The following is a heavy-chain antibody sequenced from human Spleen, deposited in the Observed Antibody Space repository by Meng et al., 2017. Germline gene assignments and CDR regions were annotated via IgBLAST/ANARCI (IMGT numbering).Heavy chain of an antibody. CDR3: ARDEDISAAGKLFGDY. D-gene: IGHD6-13*01. CDR2: IDPKSGDT. V-gene: IGHV1-2*06. Sequence: QLWRSGAEVKKPGASVKVSCKPSGYNFPDYWLHWVRRAPGQGLEWMGRIDPKSGDTHYAQRFQGRVTMTGDTSISTAYMELSGLRSDDTAMYYCARDEDISAAGKLFGDYWGQGILVTVSS. CDR1: GYNFPDYW. J-gene: IGHJ4*02.